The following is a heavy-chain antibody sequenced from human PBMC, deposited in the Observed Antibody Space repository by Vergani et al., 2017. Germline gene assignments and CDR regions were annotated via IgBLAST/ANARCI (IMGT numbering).Heavy chain of an antibody. J-gene: IGHJ5*02. CDR1: GYTFTSYG. CDR2: ISAYNGNT. D-gene: IGHD3-10*01. CDR3: ARVGMVRGVRYNWFDP. V-gene: IGHV1-18*01. Sequence: QVQLVQSGAEVKKPGASVKVSCKASGYTFTSYGISWVRQAPGQGLEWMGWISAYNGNTNYAQKLQGRVTMTTDTSTSTAYMELSRLRSDDTAVYYCARVGMVRGVRYNWFDPWGQGTLVTVSS.